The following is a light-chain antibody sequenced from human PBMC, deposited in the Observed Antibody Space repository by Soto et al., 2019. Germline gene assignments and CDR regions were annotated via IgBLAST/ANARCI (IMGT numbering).Light chain of an antibody. J-gene: IGKJ3*01. Sequence: DIQMTQSPSSLSASVGDRVTITCRASQSISSYLNWYQQKPGKAPKLLNYAASILQSGVPSRFSGSGSGTAFTLTISSLQPADFATYYCQQSYSTPRTFGPGTKVDIK. CDR3: QQSYSTPRT. CDR2: AAS. CDR1: QSISSY. V-gene: IGKV1-39*01.